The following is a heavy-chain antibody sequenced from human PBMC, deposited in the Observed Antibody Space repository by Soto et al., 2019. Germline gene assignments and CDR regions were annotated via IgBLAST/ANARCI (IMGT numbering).Heavy chain of an antibody. D-gene: IGHD3-10*01. CDR2: IYYSGST. CDR3: ARDQRMYYYGSGSLPPHYYYGMDV. CDR1: GGSISSYY. J-gene: IGHJ6*02. Sequence: SETLFLTCTVSGGSISSYYWSWIRQPPGKGLEWIGYIYYSGSTNYNPSLKSRVTISVDTSKNQFSLKLSSVTAADTAVYYCARDQRMYYYGSGSLPPHYYYGMDVWGQGTTVTVSS. V-gene: IGHV4-59*01.